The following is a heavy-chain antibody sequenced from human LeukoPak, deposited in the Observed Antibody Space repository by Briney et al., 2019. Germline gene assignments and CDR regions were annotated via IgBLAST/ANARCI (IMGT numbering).Heavy chain of an antibody. CDR2: IIVSGYHI. V-gene: IGHV3-48*03. J-gene: IGHJ4*02. CDR3: ARVRGLEWLLKHLDS. Sequence: AGSLSLSCTASGFTFNTYEMKWLRQAPGKGLEGGSYIIVSGYHIYYADSGKGRFTISKATATNFMYLQMKSLRAEATAICYCARVRGLEWLLKHLDSWGQGTLVTVSS. CDR1: GFTFNTYE. D-gene: IGHD3-3*01.